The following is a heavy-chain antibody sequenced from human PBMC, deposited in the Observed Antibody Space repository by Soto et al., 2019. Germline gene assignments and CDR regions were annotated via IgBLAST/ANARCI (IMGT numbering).Heavy chain of an antibody. V-gene: IGHV2-5*02. CDR2: IYCDDDK. CDR1: GFSLSSTRMA. Sequence: QITLKESGPTLVKPTQTLTLTCTFSGFSLSSTRMAVGWIRQPPGKALEWLALIYCDDDKRYSPFLKSRLTITKDTSKTQVVLTMSIMAPVDTARYYCAHIVVAGLGYYFDYWGQGTLVTVSS. J-gene: IGHJ4*02. D-gene: IGHD6-19*01. CDR3: AHIVVAGLGYYFDY.